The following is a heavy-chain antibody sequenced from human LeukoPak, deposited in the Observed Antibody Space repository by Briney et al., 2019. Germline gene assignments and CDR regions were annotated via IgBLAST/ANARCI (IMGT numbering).Heavy chain of an antibody. Sequence: ASVKVSCKASGYTFTSYDINWVRPATGQGLEWMGWMNPNSGNTGYAQKFQGRVTMTRNTSISTAYMELSSLRSEDTAVYYCARGRGKDFWSGYFRGYYYGMDVWGQGTTVTVSS. V-gene: IGHV1-8*01. D-gene: IGHD3-3*01. J-gene: IGHJ6*02. CDR2: MNPNSGNT. CDR3: ARGRGKDFWSGYFRGYYYGMDV. CDR1: GYTFTSYD.